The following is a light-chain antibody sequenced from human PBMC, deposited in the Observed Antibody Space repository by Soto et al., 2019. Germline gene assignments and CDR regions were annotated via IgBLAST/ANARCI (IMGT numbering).Light chain of an antibody. CDR3: QTWGTGTWE. J-gene: IGLJ3*02. V-gene: IGLV4-69*01. CDR2: VNSDGSH. Sequence: QLVLTQSPSASASQGDSVKLTCALSSGHSNFAIAWHQQQPEKGPRYLMKVNSDGSHTKGDGIPDRFSGSSSGAERYLIISSLQSEDEADYHCQTWGTGTWEFGGGTKLTVL. CDR1: SGHSNFA.